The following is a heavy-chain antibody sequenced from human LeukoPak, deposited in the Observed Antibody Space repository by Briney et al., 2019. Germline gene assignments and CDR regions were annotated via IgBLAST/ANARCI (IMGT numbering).Heavy chain of an antibody. Sequence: SETLSLTCAVYGGSFSGYYWSWIRQPPGKELEWIGEINHSGSTNYNPSLKSRVTISVDTSKNQFSLKLSSVTAADTAVYYCARGFGSSGYYPFSNFDYWGQGTLVTVSS. CDR2: INHSGST. D-gene: IGHD3-22*01. V-gene: IGHV4-34*01. J-gene: IGHJ4*02. CDR1: GGSFSGYY. CDR3: ARGFGSSGYYPFSNFDY.